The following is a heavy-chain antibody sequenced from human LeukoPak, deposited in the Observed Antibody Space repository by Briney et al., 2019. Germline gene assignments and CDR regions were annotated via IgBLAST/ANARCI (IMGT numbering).Heavy chain of an antibody. CDR3: ARSPLYYDFWSGPSGGDWFDP. J-gene: IGHJ5*02. D-gene: IGHD3-3*01. CDR2: INHSGST. CDR1: GGSFSGYY. Sequence: SETLSLTCAVYGGSFSGYYWSWIRQPPGKGLEWIGEINHSGSTNYNPSLKSRVTISVDTSKNQFSLKLSSVTAADTAVYYCARSPLYYDFWSGPSGGDWFDPWGQGTLVTVSS. V-gene: IGHV4-34*01.